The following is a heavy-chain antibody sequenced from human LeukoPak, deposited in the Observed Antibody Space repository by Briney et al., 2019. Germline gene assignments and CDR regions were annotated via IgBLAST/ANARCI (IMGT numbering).Heavy chain of an antibody. CDR1: GFTFSDYY. D-gene: IGHD6-13*01. CDR2: ISSSSRT. Sequence: PGGSLRLSCAASGFTFSDYYMSWIRQAPGKGLEWISYISSSSRTNYAGSVKGRFTISRDNPKNSLSLQMNSLRAEDTAVYYCARHLRAAAGTVGFDYWGQGSLVTVSS. J-gene: IGHJ4*02. V-gene: IGHV3-11*03. CDR3: ARHLRAAAGTVGFDY.